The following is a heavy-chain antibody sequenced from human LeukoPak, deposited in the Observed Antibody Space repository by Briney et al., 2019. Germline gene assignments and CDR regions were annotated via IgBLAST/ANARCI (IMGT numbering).Heavy chain of an antibody. CDR2: IYYSGST. Sequence: PSETLSLTCTVSGGSISNYYWSWIRQPPGKGLEWIGHIYYSGSTNYNCSLKSRVTISVDTSKNQFSLKLSSVTAADTAVYYCARPTAGGYFDYWGQGTLVSVSS. J-gene: IGHJ4*02. CDR3: ARPTAGGYFDY. V-gene: IGHV4-59*01. CDR1: GGSISNYY. D-gene: IGHD6-13*01.